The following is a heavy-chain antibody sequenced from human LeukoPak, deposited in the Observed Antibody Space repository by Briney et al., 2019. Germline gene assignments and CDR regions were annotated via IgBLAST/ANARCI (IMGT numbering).Heavy chain of an antibody. Sequence: PGGSLRLSCTASGFTFGDDAMSWVRQAPGKGLEWVSFIRSKAYGGTTEYAASVKGRFTISRDDSKSIAYLQMNSLKTEDTAVYYCTRVSLVAASVFFDYWGQGTLVTVSS. V-gene: IGHV3-49*04. D-gene: IGHD2-15*01. CDR2: IRSKAYGGTT. CDR1: GFTFGDDA. CDR3: TRVSLVAASVFFDY. J-gene: IGHJ4*02.